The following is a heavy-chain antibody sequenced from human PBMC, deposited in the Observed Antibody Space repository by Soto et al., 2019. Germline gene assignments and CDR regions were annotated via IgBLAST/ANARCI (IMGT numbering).Heavy chain of an antibody. V-gene: IGHV3-23*01. Sequence: PGGSLRLSCAASGFTISNYAMSWVRQAPGKGLDWVSAITGDGGDTYHADSVKGRLTISRDNSQNTLYLQMNGLRAEDTAVYYCAKGSSPSRPYYFDYWGQGSLVTVSS. CDR3: AKGSSPSRPYYFDY. CDR1: GFTISNYA. CDR2: ITGDGGDT. J-gene: IGHJ4*02. D-gene: IGHD3-10*01.